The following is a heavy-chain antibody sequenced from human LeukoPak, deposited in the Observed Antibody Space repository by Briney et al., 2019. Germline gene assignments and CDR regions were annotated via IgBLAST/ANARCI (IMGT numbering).Heavy chain of an antibody. CDR1: GGTVSSYA. Sequence: GASVKVSCKASGGTVSSYAIRWVCQAPGQGLEWMGRIIPILDIENYAQEFQGRVTMTADKSTSTAYMELSSLRSEDTAVYYCARVCPHDYGNVGWFDPWGQGTLVTVSS. CDR2: IIPILDIE. D-gene: IGHD4-11*01. J-gene: IGHJ5*02. CDR3: ARVCPHDYGNVGWFDP. V-gene: IGHV1-69*04.